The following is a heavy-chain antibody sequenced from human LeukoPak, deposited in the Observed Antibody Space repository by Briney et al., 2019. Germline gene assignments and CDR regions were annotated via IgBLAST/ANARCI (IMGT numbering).Heavy chain of an antibody. CDR3: ARMLGATAGDY. J-gene: IGHJ4*02. V-gene: IGHV3-7*01. Sequence: GGSLRLSCAASGFTFSSYSMNWVRQAPGKGLEWVANIKQDGSEKYYVDSVKGRFTISRDNAKNSLYLQMNSLRAEDTAVYYCARMLGATAGDYWGQGTLVTVSS. CDR2: IKQDGSEK. D-gene: IGHD1-26*01. CDR1: GFTFSSYS.